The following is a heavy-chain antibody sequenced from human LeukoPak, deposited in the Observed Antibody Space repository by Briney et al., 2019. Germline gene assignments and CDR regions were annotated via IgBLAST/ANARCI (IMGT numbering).Heavy chain of an antibody. CDR2: IGGGGAGT. CDR1: GFTFSSYA. D-gene: IGHD1-14*01. Sequence: PGGSLRLSCAASGFTFSSYAMTWVRQSPGKGLEWVSAIGGGGAGTFYADSVKGRFTISRDNSKNTLYLQMNSLRAEDTAVYYCAKDLGGKPYYYYGMDVWGQGTTVTVSS. V-gene: IGHV3-23*01. J-gene: IGHJ6*02. CDR3: AKDLGGKPYYYYGMDV.